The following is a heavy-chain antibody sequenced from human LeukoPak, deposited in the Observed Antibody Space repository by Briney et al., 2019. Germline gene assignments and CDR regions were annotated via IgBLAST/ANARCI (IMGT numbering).Heavy chain of an antibody. D-gene: IGHD3-10*01. Sequence: GGSLRHSCGASGFTFDGYGMSWVRQAPGKGLEWVSGINWNGDSTGYADSVKGRFTISRDNAKNSLYLQMNSLRAEDTALYYCAREAYGSGVGYFDYWGQGTLVTVSS. V-gene: IGHV3-20*04. CDR1: GFTFDGYG. CDR3: AREAYGSGVGYFDY. CDR2: INWNGDST. J-gene: IGHJ4*02.